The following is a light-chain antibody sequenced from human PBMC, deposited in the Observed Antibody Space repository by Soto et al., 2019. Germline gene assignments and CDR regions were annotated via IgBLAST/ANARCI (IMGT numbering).Light chain of an antibody. CDR3: QQLNGYRT. J-gene: IGKJ1*01. Sequence: DIQLTQSPSFLSASVGDRVTITCRASQGISSYLAWYQQKPGKAPKLLIYAASTLQSGVPSRFSGSGSGTEFTLTISSPQPEDFATYYCQQLNGYRTFGQGTKVEIK. CDR2: AAS. V-gene: IGKV1-9*01. CDR1: QGISSY.